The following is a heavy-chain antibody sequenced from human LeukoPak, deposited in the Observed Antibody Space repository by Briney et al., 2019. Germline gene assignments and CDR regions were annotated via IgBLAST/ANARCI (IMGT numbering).Heavy chain of an antibody. Sequence: ASVKVSCKVSGYTLTELSMHWVRQAPGKGVEWMGGFDPEDGETIYAQKFQGRVTMTEDTSTDTAYMELSSLRSEDTAVYYCATCRGSSRCTKFDYWGQGTLVTVSS. J-gene: IGHJ4*02. V-gene: IGHV1-24*01. CDR2: FDPEDGET. CDR1: GYTLTELS. D-gene: IGHD6-6*01. CDR3: ATCRGSSRCTKFDY.